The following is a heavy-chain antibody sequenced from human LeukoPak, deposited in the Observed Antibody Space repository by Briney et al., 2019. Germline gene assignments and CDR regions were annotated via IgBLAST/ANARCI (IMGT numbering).Heavy chain of an antibody. Sequence: GGSLRLSCAASGFTFSSYWMSWVRQAPGKGLEWVANIKQDGSEKYYVDSVKGRFTISRDNARNPLFLQMNSLRVEDTAVYYCASQTYARFDPWGQGTLVTVSS. V-gene: IGHV3-7*01. CDR3: ASQTYARFDP. D-gene: IGHD3-16*01. CDR2: IKQDGSEK. J-gene: IGHJ5*02. CDR1: GFTFSSYW.